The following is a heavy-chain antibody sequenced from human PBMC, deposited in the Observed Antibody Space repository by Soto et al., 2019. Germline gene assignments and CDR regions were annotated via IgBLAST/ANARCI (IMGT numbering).Heavy chain of an antibody. Sequence: TLSVTCSVSSDTMNTGGYYWSWIRQHPGKGLEWSGYIYSNGDTYYNPSLKSRVTISIDTSKNQFSLNLTSVTAADTAVYYCARRGGSSSRYYYYALDVWGLGTTVTVSS. J-gene: IGHJ6*02. D-gene: IGHD6-6*01. V-gene: IGHV4-31*03. CDR3: ARRGGSSSRYYYYALDV. CDR2: IYSNGDT. CDR1: SDTMNTGGYY.